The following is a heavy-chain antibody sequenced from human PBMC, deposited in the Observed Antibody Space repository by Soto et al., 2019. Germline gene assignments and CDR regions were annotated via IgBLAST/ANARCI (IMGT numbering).Heavy chain of an antibody. V-gene: IGHV1-18*01. J-gene: IGHJ4*02. Sequence: QFQLVQSGAEVKKPGASVKVSCKASGYTFTSYDISWVRQAPGQGLEWMGWISAYNGNTNYAQKLQGRVTMTTDTTTRTGYMELTSLSSDATAVYHCTIASYDMSGYSAWAFDYWGQGTLGTGS. CDR1: GYTFTSYD. D-gene: IGHD3-22*01. CDR3: TIASYDMSGYSAWAFDY. CDR2: ISAYNGNT.